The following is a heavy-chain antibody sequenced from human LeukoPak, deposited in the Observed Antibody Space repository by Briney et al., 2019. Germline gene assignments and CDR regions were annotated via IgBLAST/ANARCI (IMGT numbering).Heavy chain of an antibody. CDR1: GGSFSGYY. D-gene: IGHD2-2*01. J-gene: IGHJ4*02. V-gene: IGHV4-34*01. CDR2: INHSGST. CDR3: ARARYCSSTSCWTFDY. Sequence: PSETLSPTCAVYGGSFSGYYWSWIRQPPGKGLEWIGEINHSGSTNYNPSLKSRVTISVDTSKNQFSLKLSSVTAADTAVYYCARARYCSSTSCWTFDYWGQGTLVTVSS.